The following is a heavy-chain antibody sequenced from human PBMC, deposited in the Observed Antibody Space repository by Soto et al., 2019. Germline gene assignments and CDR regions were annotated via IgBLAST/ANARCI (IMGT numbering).Heavy chain of an antibody. CDR2: IYATGTT. Sequence: SETLSLTCTVSGASISGFYWSWIRKSAGKGLEWIGRIYATGTTDYNPSLKSRVMMSVDTSKKQFSRKLRSVTAADTAVYYCVRGGTKTLRDWFDPWGQGISVTVSS. CDR1: GASISGFY. CDR3: VRGGTKTLRDWFDP. V-gene: IGHV4-4*07. J-gene: IGHJ5*02. D-gene: IGHD1-1*01.